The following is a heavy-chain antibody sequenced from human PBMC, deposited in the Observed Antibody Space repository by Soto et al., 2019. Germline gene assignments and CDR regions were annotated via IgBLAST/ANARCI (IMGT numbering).Heavy chain of an antibody. Sequence: SAKVSCKASEFTFSRSAVQWVRQARGQRLEWIEWLVYGSCNTNYVQNLQERVTITRDRSTRTAYMELSSLRSDDTAMYYWAAGLQVLKYGYFDYWGRG. J-gene: IGHJ4*02. CDR1: EFTFSRSA. V-gene: IGHV1-58*01. CDR3: AAGLQVLKYGYFDY. D-gene: IGHD2-8*01. CDR2: LVYGSCNT.